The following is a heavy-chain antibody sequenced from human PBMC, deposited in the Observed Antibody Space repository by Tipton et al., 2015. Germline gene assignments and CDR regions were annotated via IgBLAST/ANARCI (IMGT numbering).Heavy chain of an antibody. D-gene: IGHD3-9*01. CDR3: ACQDYDSLTRDYQTVDS. CDR2: IHYGGNT. V-gene: IGHV4-39*01. Sequence: TLSLTCTVSGDSISRSNYYWGWIRQPPGMGLEWIASIHYGGNTHYNPSLMSRVTISVDTSKNQFSLKLTSVTAADTAVYYCACQDYDSLTRDYQTVDSWGQGTLVTVSS. J-gene: IGHJ4*02. CDR1: GDSISRSNYY.